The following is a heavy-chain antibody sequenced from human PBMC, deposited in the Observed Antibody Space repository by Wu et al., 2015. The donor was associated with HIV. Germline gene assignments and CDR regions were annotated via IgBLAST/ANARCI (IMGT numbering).Heavy chain of an antibody. V-gene: IGHV1-2*02. CDR2: INPNSGGT. J-gene: IGHJ4*02. D-gene: IGHD3-10*01. Sequence: QAQLVQSGAEVKKPGASVKVSCKASGYTVSNYYIHWIQQAPGRGLEWMGWINPNSGGTNYAQKFQGRVTMTRGSSISTAYMELSGLTSDDTAIYFCATDSRDYNDENGFSYYYFDHRGQGTLVTVSS. CDR1: GYTVSNYY. CDR3: ATDSRDYNDENGFSYYYFDH.